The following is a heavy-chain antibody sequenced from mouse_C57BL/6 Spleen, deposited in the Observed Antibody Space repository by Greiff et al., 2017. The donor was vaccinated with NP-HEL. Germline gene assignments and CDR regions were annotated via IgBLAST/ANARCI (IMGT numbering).Heavy chain of an antibody. CDR3: ARMPDYYGSSFYAMDY. J-gene: IGHJ4*01. V-gene: IGHV2-2*01. CDR2: IWSGGST. CDR1: GFSLTSYG. D-gene: IGHD1-1*01. Sequence: VQLQQSGPGLVQPSQSLSITCTVSGFSLTSYGVHWVRQSPGKGLEWLGVIWSGGSTDYNAAFISRLSISKDNSKSQVFFKMNSLQADDTAIYYCARMPDYYGSSFYAMDYWGQGTSVTVSS.